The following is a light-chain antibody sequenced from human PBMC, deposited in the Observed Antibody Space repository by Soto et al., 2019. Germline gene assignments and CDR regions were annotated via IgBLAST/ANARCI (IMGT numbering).Light chain of an antibody. CDR2: GAS. J-gene: IGKJ1*01. CDR3: HQSGGSPRP. CDR1: QSVGTSY. V-gene: IGKV3-20*01. Sequence: EIVLTQSPGTLSLSPGERATLSCRASQSVGTSYLAWYQQKPGQAPRLFIYGASNRATGIPDRFSGGGSGTDFTLTICRLEPEDFAVYYCHQSGGSPRPFGQGTKVEIK.